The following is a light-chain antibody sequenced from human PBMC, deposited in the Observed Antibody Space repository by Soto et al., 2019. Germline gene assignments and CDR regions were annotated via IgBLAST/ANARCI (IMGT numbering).Light chain of an antibody. J-gene: IGLJ3*02. Sequence: QSVLTQPPSASGSPGQSVTISCTGSSSDVGNYNYVSWYQQHPGKAPKLMISEVTKRPSGVPDRFSGSKSGNTASLTVSGLQAEDEADYYCSSYAGSNNVVFGGGTKLTVL. CDR2: EVT. CDR1: SSDVGNYNY. V-gene: IGLV2-8*01. CDR3: SSYAGSNNVV.